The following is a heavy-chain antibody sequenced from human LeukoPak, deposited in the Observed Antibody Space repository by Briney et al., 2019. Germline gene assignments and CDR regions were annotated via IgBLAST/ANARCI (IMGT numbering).Heavy chain of an antibody. CDR2: ISFDGSNT. Sequence: PGGSLRLSCAASGFIFSNYVLHWVRQAPGKGLEWVAVISFDGSNTYCAGSVKGRFSISRDNSRNTLYLQMNSLRTEDTAVYYCGAAGSWGQGTLVTVSS. J-gene: IGHJ5*02. V-gene: IGHV3-30-3*01. CDR3: GAAGS. D-gene: IGHD6-13*01. CDR1: GFIFSNYV.